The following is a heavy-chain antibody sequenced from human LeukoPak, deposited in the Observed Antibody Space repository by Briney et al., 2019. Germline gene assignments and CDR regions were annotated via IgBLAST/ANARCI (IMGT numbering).Heavy chain of an antibody. D-gene: IGHD2-2*01. V-gene: IGHV3-30*02. CDR1: GFHFSNFV. CDR3: AKEPLDRYQRLGYYFDF. J-gene: IGHJ4*02. Sequence: PGGSLRLSCEAPGFHFSNFVMPSVRQAPGKGLEGVTLIRFDGSKENYADSVKGRFAVSRDNSRNTLYLHMNNLRPEDTAVYYCAKEPLDRYQRLGYYFDFGRQGTLVTVSS. CDR2: IRFDGSKE.